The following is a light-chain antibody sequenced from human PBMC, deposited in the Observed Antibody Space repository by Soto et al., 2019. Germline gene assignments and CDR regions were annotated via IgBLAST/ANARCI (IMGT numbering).Light chain of an antibody. J-gene: IGLJ1*01. CDR3: NSYTDSSTLVV. CDR1: SSDVGGYNY. CDR2: EVS. V-gene: IGLV2-14*01. Sequence: QSVLTQPRSVSGSPGQSVTISCTGTSSDVGGYNYVSWYQQHPGKAPKLMIYEVSNRPSGVSNRFSGSKSGNTASLTISGLQAEDEADYYCNSYTDSSTLVVFGTGTKVTVL.